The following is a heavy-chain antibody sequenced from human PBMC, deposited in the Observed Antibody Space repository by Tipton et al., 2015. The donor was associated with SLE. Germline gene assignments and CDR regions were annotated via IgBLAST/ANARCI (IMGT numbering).Heavy chain of an antibody. J-gene: IGHJ4*02. Sequence: SLRLSCAASGFTFSSYEMNWVRQAPGKGLEWVSYIRSSGSSIYYADSVKGRFTISRDNAKNSLYLQMNSLRVEDTAVYYCAGGTGAYFDHWGQGTLVTVSS. CDR2: IRSSGSSI. V-gene: IGHV3-48*03. D-gene: IGHD3-16*01. CDR3: AGGTGAYFDH. CDR1: GFTFSSYE.